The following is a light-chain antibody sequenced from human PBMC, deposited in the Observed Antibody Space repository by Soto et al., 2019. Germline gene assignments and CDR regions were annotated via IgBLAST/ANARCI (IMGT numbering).Light chain of an antibody. CDR1: SSDVGGYNY. Sequence: QSVLTQPASVSGSPGQSITISCTGTSSDVGGYNYVSWYQQHPGKAPKLMIYDVSNRPSGVSNRFSGSKSGNTASLTISGLQAEDEADYYCSSYASSSTLVVFVGGTPLTVL. J-gene: IGLJ2*01. V-gene: IGLV2-14*01. CDR2: DVS. CDR3: SSYASSSTLVV.